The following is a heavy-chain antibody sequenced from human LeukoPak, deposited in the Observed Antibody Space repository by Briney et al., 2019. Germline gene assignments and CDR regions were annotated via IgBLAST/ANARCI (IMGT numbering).Heavy chain of an antibody. CDR1: GGSISSHD. CDR3: ARAPPRYSSSWYADAFDI. V-gene: IGHV4-59*11. J-gene: IGHJ3*02. CDR2: IYYSGST. D-gene: IGHD6-13*01. Sequence: SETLSLTCTVSGGSISSHDWSWIRQPPGKGLEWIGYIYYSGSTNYNPSLKSRVNISVDTSKNQFSLKLSSVTAADTAVYYCARAPPRYSSSWYADAFDIWGQGTMVTVSS.